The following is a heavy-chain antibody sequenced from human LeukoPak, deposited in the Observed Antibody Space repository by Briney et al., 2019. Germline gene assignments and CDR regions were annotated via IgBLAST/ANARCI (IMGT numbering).Heavy chain of an antibody. V-gene: IGHV1-2*02. Sequence: GASVKVSCKASGYTFTSYAMHWVRQAPGQGLEWMGWINPNSGGTNYAQKFQGRVTMTRDTSISTAYMELSRLRSDDTAVYYCARQGLSSSWQYPVSYLFNWGQGTLVTVSS. CDR1: GYTFTSYA. CDR3: ARQGLSSSWQYPVSYLFN. D-gene: IGHD6-13*01. J-gene: IGHJ4*02. CDR2: INPNSGGT.